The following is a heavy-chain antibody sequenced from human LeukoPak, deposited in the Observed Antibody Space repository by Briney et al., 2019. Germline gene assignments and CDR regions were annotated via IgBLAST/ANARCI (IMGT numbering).Heavy chain of an antibody. CDR2: IYNSGST. V-gene: IGHV4-31*03. CDR3: ARHTRNHGMEV. J-gene: IGHJ6*02. Sequence: PSQTLSLICIVSGGSISSGDYSWTWIRQHPGKGLEWIGYIYNSGSTSYKQALKSRVTISEDTSQNQFSLKLSPVTAADTAVYYCARHTRNHGMEVWGQGPTVTVSS. CDR1: GGSISSGDYS. D-gene: IGHD1-14*01.